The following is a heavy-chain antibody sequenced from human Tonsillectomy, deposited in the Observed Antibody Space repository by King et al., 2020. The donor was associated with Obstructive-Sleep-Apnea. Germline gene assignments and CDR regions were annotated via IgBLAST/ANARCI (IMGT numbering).Heavy chain of an antibody. V-gene: IGHV4-39*07. D-gene: IGHD6-19*01. CDR1: GGSISSSSYY. CDR2: IYYSGST. CDR3: ARDRATTVGSGWYPNWFDP. J-gene: IGHJ5*02. Sequence: LQLQESGPGLVKPSETLSLTCTVSGGSISSSSYYWGWIRQPPGTGLEWIGSIYYSGSTYYNPSLKSRVTISVDTSKNQFSLKLSSVTAADTAVYYCARDRATTVGSGWYPNWFDPWGQGTLVTVSS.